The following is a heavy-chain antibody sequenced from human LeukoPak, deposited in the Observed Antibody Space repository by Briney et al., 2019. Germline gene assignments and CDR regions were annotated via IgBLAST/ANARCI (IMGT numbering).Heavy chain of an antibody. CDR2: ISWDGGST. CDR3: AKDMGYCSSTSCYTPDY. Sequence: GGSLRLSCAASGFTFDDYTMHWVRQAPGKGLEWVSLISWDGGSTYYADSVKGRFTISRDNSKNSLYLQMNSLRTEDTALYYCAKDMGYCSSTSCYTPDYWGQGTLVTVSS. J-gene: IGHJ4*02. D-gene: IGHD2-2*02. CDR1: GFTFDDYT. V-gene: IGHV3-43*01.